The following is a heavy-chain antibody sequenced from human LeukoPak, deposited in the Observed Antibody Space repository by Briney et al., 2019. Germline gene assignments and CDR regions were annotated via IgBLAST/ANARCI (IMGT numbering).Heavy chain of an antibody. CDR3: TRGYVGIDY. Sequence: AGGSLRLSCAASGFTFSSYWMHWVRQTPEKGLVWVSRIDTDGSSTIYADSVKGRFTISRDNAKNTLFLQMNSLRAEDTAVCYCTRGYVGIDYWGQGTLVTVSS. D-gene: IGHD5-12*01. CDR2: IDTDGSST. CDR1: GFTFSSYW. V-gene: IGHV3-74*01. J-gene: IGHJ4*02.